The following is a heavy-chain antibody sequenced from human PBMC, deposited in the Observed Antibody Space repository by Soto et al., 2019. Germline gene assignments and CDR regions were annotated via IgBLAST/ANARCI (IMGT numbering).Heavy chain of an antibody. CDR2: INAYNGNT. CDR1: GYTFTSYG. J-gene: IGHJ5*02. V-gene: IGHV1-18*01. Sequence: QVQLVQSGAEVKKPGASVKVSCKASGYTFTSYGISWVRQAPGQGLEWMGWINAYNGNTNYAQKLQGRVTMTTDTPTRTAYMERRSLRSDDTAVYYCAGVLPPVEPWCQGTLVTVSS. CDR3: AGVLPPVEP.